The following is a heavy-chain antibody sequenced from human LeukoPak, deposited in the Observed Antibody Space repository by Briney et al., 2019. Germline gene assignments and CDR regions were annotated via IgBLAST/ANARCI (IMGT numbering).Heavy chain of an antibody. D-gene: IGHD3-22*01. V-gene: IGHV3-30*04. CDR1: GFTFNNYA. Sequence: GGSLRLSCAASGFTFNNYAMHWVRQATGKGLEWVAVISYDGRNKYYADSVKGRFTISRDNSKNTLYLQMNSLRAEDTAVYYCARGSTYYDSSGQVPFDYWGQGTLVTVSS. J-gene: IGHJ4*02. CDR3: ARGSTYYDSSGQVPFDY. CDR2: ISYDGRNK.